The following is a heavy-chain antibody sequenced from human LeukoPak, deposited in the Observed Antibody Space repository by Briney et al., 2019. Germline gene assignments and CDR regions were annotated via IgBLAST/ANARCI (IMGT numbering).Heavy chain of an antibody. D-gene: IGHD3-22*01. Sequence: GGPLRLSCAASGFMFSSNWMSWIRQAPGKGLEWVSYISSSSSYTNYADSVKGRFTISRDNAKNSLYLQMNSLRAEDTAVYYCARGPYEDYWGQGTLVTVSS. CDR3: ARGPYEDY. CDR1: GFMFSSNW. V-gene: IGHV3-11*06. J-gene: IGHJ4*02. CDR2: ISSSSSYT.